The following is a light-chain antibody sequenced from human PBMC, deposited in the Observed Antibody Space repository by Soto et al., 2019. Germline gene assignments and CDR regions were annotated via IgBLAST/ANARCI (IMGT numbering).Light chain of an antibody. V-gene: IGLV1-44*01. CDR2: TNN. CDR1: NSNIGSHT. J-gene: IGLJ3*02. Sequence: QSVLTQPPSASGTPGQRVTISCSGSNSNIGSHTVNWYQQLPGTAPKLLIYTNNQRPSGVPDRFSDSKSGTSASLAISGLQSEDEADYYCAAWDGSLQSWVFGGGTKVTAL. CDR3: AAWDGSLQSWV.